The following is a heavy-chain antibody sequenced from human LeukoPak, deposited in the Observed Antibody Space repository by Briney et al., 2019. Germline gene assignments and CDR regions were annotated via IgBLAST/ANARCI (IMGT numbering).Heavy chain of an antibody. D-gene: IGHD3-16*02. CDR2: INTDTGNP. Sequence: ASVKVSCKASGYTFTKYGVYWVRQAPGQGLEWMGWINTDTGNPTYAQGFTGRFVFSLDTSVSATYLQISSLKAEDTAVYYCARAFQSLGGLSLPDYWGQGTLVTVSS. V-gene: IGHV7-4-1*02. J-gene: IGHJ4*02. CDR3: ARAFQSLGGLSLPDY. CDR1: GYTFTKYG.